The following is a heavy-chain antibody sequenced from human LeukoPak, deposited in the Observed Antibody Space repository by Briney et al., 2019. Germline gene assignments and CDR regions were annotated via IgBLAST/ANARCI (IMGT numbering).Heavy chain of an antibody. CDR2: IYYSGST. CDR1: GGSISSSSYY. Sequence: SETLSLTCTVSGGSISSSSYYWGWIRQPPGKGLEWIGSIYYSGSTYYNPSLKSRVTISVDTSKNQFSLKLSSVTAADTALYYCARNGELNYYFDYWGQGTLVTVSS. J-gene: IGHJ4*01. V-gene: IGHV4-39*07. CDR3: ARNGELNYYFDY. D-gene: IGHD3-10*01.